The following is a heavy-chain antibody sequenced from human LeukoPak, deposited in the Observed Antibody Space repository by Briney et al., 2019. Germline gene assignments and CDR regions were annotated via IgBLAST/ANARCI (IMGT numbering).Heavy chain of an antibody. D-gene: IGHD3-22*01. CDR3: ARDRRYYDSSAYIRGFDY. CDR1: GGSISSGSYY. CDR2: IYTSGST. J-gene: IGHJ4*02. Sequence: SETLSLTCTVSGGSISSGSYYWSWIRQPAGKGLEWIGRIYTSGSTNYNPSLKSRVTISVDTSKNQFSLKLSSVTAADTAVYYCARDRRYYDSSAYIRGFDYWGQGTLVTVSS. V-gene: IGHV4-61*02.